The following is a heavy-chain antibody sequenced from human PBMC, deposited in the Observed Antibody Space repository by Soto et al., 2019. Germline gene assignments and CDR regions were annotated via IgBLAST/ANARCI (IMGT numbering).Heavy chain of an antibody. CDR2: IYYSGST. CDR1: GGSISSGGYY. Sequence: SETLSLTCTVSGGSISSGGYYWSWIRQHPGKGLEWIGYIYYSGSTHYNPSLKSRVTISEDTSKNQFSLKLSSVTAADTAVYYCARGYGRNFDYWGQGTLVTVSS. J-gene: IGHJ4*02. CDR3: ARGYGRNFDY. V-gene: IGHV4-31*03. D-gene: IGHD5-18*01.